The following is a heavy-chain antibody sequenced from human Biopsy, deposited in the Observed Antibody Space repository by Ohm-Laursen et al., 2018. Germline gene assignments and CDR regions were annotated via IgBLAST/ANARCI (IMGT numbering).Heavy chain of an antibody. V-gene: IGHV4-34*01. J-gene: IGHJ6*02. D-gene: IGHD3-22*01. CDR3: VRGVDYYDPYHYYALDV. CDR1: GKTFSDYY. CDR2: INQSGRT. Sequence: SETLSLTCEVYGKTFSDYYWSWIRQPPGKGLEWIGQINQSGRTNYNPSLKSRVTISVDTSKNQFPLKVRSVTAADTAVYYCVRGVDYYDPYHYYALDVWGQGTTVTVSS.